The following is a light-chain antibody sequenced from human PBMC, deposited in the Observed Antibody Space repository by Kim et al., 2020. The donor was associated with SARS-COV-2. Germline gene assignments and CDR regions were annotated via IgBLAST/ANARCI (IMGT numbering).Light chain of an antibody. CDR1: KLGDKY. J-gene: IGLJ3*02. CDR2: QDS. CDR3: QAWDSSTAWV. V-gene: IGLV3-1*01. Sequence: VSPGQPASITWSGGKLGDKYACWYQQKPGQSPVLVIYQDSKRPSGIPERFSGSNSGNTATLTISGTQAMDEADYYCQAWDSSTAWVFGGGTQLTVL.